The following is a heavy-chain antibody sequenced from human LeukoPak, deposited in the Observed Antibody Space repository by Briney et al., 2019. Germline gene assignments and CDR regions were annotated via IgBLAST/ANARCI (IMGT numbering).Heavy chain of an antibody. V-gene: IGHV1-18*01. Sequence: GASVKVSCKASGYTFTSYGISWVRQAPGQGLEWMGWISAYNGNTNYAQKLQGRVTMTTDTSTSTAYMELRSLRSDDTAVYYCARDRDDYSNYWTFDPWGQRTLVTVSS. J-gene: IGHJ5*02. CDR1: GYTFTSYG. CDR2: ISAYNGNT. CDR3: ARDRDDYSNYWTFDP. D-gene: IGHD4-11*01.